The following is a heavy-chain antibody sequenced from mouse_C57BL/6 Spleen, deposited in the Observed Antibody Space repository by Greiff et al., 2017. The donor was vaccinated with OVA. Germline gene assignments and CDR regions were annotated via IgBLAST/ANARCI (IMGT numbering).Heavy chain of an antibody. CDR1: GFTFSDYG. CDR2: ISSGSSTI. Sequence: EVNVVESGGGLVKPGGSLKLSCAASGFTFSDYGMHWVRQAPEKGLEWVAYISSGSSTIYYADTVKGRFTISRDNAKNTLFLQMTSLRSEDTAMYYCARKPYGAMDYWGQGTSVTVSS. J-gene: IGHJ4*01. D-gene: IGHD1-1*02. V-gene: IGHV5-17*01. CDR3: ARKPYGAMDY.